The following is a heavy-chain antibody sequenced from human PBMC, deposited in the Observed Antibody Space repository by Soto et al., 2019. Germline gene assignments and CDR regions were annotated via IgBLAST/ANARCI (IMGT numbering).Heavy chain of an antibody. V-gene: IGHV3-64*04. Sequence: GGSLRLSCSASGFTFSSYAMHWVRQAPGKGLEYVSAISSNGGSTYYADSVKGRFTISRDNSKNTLYLQMHGLRADDTAVYCCAKGLYYYDSSGYRVFDYWGQGALVTVSS. CDR2: ISSNGGST. CDR1: GFTFSSYA. D-gene: IGHD3-22*01. CDR3: AKGLYYYDSSGYRVFDY. J-gene: IGHJ4*02.